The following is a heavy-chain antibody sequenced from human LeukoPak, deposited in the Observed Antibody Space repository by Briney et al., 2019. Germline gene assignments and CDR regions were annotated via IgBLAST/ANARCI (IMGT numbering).Heavy chain of an antibody. Sequence: SETLSLTCTVSGDSISSYYWSWIRQPAGKGLEWIGRIYTSGSTDYNPSLKSRVTMSVDTSKNQFSLKLSSVTAADTAVYYCARVHCSSTSCYETFDYWGQGTLVTVSS. CDR3: ARVHCSSTSCYETFDY. D-gene: IGHD2-2*01. V-gene: IGHV4-4*07. CDR2: IYTSGST. CDR1: GDSISSYY. J-gene: IGHJ4*02.